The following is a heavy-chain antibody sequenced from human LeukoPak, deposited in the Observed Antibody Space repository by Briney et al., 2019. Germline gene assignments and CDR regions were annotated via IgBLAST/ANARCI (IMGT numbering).Heavy chain of an antibody. V-gene: IGHV4-31*03. J-gene: IGHJ5*02. CDR3: ARSRAFNSGAFDP. D-gene: IGHD1-26*01. Sequence: TLSLTCTVSGGSISSGGYYWSWIRQRPGKGLEWIGYIYYSGSTYYNPSLKSRVTISVDTSKNQFSLKLNSVTAADTAVYYCARSRAFNSGAFDPWGQGSLVTVSS. CDR1: GGSISSGGYY. CDR2: IYYSGST.